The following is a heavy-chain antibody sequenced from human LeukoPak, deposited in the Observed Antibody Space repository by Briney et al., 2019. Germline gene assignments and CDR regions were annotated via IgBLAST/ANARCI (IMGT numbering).Heavy chain of an antibody. CDR1: GYTFTSYG. J-gene: IGHJ4*02. V-gene: IGHV1-46*01. CDR3: ARDRGTWNDDGFDY. CDR2: INPSGGST. Sequence: ASVKVSCKASGYTFTSYGISWVRQAPGQGLEWMGIINPSGGSTSYAQKFQGRVTMTRDMSTSTVYMELSSLRSEDTAVYYCARDRGTWNDDGFDYWGQGTLVTVSS. D-gene: IGHD1-1*01.